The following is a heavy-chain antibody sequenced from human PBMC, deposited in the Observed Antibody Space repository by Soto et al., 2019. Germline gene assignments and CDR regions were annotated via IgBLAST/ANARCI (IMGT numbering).Heavy chain of an antibody. J-gene: IGHJ6*02. CDR3: ARDQTRITMVRGGIPPGV. Sequence: QVQLVESGGGVVQPGRSLRLSCAASGFTFSSYGMHWVRQAPGKGLEWVAVIWYDGSNKYYADSVKGRFTISRDNSKNTLYLQMNSLRAEDTAVYYCARDQTRITMVRGGIPPGVWGQGTTVTVSS. CDR1: GFTFSSYG. CDR2: IWYDGSNK. D-gene: IGHD3-10*01. V-gene: IGHV3-33*01.